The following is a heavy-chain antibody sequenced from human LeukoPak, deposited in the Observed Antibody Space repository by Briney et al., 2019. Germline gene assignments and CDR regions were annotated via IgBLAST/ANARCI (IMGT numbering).Heavy chain of an antibody. CDR2: IYSSGNT. J-gene: IGHJ4*02. Sequence: SETLSLTCTVSGGSISSFYWSWIRQPAGKGLEWIGRIYSSGNTNYNPSLKSRVTMSLDASKNQFSLKVNSLTAADTAVYYCARNSGDFWGQGTLVTVSS. CDR3: ARNSGDF. CDR1: GGSISSFY. D-gene: IGHD4-23*01. V-gene: IGHV4-4*07.